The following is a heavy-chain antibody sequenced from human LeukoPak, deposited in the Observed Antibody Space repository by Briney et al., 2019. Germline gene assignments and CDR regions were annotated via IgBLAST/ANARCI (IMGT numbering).Heavy chain of an antibody. CDR3: ATWAFYHNLDV. Sequence: GGSLRLSCAASGFNIGPYAMYWVSQGPGRGLEWVSVIKADGSGTFYSDSVRGRFTTSRDNSKNSLYLQMSSLTSVDTALYYCATWAFYHNLDVWGQGTTVAVSS. V-gene: IGHV3-43*02. CDR1: GFNIGPYA. D-gene: IGHD1-1*01. CDR2: IKADGSGT. J-gene: IGHJ6*02.